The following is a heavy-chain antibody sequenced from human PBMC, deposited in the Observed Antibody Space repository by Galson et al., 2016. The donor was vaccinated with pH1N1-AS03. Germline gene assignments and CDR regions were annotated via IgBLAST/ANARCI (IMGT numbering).Heavy chain of an antibody. CDR3: AREGLGERYRTDAFDI. Sequence: SVKVSCKASGGTFNSYAISWVRQAPGQGLEWMGGIIPIFGTVNFAQRFQGRLTITADESTSTAYMDLSSLRSDDTAVYYCAREGLGERYRTDAFDIWGQETMVTVSS. D-gene: IGHD1-14*01. CDR2: IIPIFGTV. CDR1: GGTFNSYA. V-gene: IGHV1-69*13. J-gene: IGHJ3*02.